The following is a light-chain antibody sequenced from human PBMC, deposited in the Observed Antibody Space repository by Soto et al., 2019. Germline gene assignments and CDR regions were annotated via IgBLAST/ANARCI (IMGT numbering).Light chain of an antibody. V-gene: IGKV3-20*01. CDR2: GAS. J-gene: IGKJ2*01. CDR3: HQFGSSPLAFT. Sequence: ESMLTQSPGTLSLSPGERATLSCRASQSVSTRYLAWYQQKPGQAPRLLIYGASIRAAGIPDRFSGRGSGRDFTLTISSLEPEDFAVYYCHQFGSSPLAFTFGQGTKLEI. CDR1: QSVSTRY.